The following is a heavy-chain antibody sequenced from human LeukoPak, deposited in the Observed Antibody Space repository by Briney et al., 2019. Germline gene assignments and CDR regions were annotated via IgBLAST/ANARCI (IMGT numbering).Heavy chain of an antibody. V-gene: IGHV3-66*04. CDR2: IYSDGSP. Sequence: TGGSLRLSCAASGFAVSNNYMSWVRQAPGKGLEWVSVIYSDGSPYYADSVRGRFTISRDNSKNTLYLQMNSLRAEDTAVYYCARLRRELWGRSFDDWGQGTRLTVSS. CDR1: GFAVSNNY. D-gene: IGHD1-7*01. CDR3: ARLRRELWGRSFDD. J-gene: IGHJ4*02.